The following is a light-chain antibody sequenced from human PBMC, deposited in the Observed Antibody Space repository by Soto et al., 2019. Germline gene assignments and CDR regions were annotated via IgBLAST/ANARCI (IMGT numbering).Light chain of an antibody. J-gene: IGKJ1*01. V-gene: IGKV3-20*01. CDR1: QSVSSSY. Sequence: EIVLTQSPGTLSLSPGERATLSCRASQSVSSSYLAWYQQKPGQAPRLLIYGASSRATGIPDRFSGSGSGTEFTLSISSLQPDDFATYYCQQYHTYPRTFGQGTKVDIK. CDR2: GAS. CDR3: QQYHTYPRT.